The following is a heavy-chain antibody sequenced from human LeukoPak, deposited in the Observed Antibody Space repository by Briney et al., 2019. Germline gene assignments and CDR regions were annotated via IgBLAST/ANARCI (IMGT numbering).Heavy chain of an antibody. CDR3: ARGGLITFFGVASSLDY. Sequence: PSETLSLTRAVYGGSFSGYYWSWIRQPPGKGLEWIGEINHSGSTNYNPSLKSRVTISVDTSKNQFSLKLSSVTAADTAVYYCARGGLITFFGVASSLDYWGQGTLVTVSS. CDR1: GGSFSGYY. CDR2: INHSGST. J-gene: IGHJ4*02. D-gene: IGHD3-3*01. V-gene: IGHV4-34*01.